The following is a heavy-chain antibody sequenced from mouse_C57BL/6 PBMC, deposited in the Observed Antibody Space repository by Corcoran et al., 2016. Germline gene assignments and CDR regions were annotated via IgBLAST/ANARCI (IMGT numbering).Heavy chain of an antibody. CDR3: ARPPYYGSSSYYYAMDY. CDR1: GYTFTDYY. Sequence: QVQLQQSGPELVKPGASVKISCKASGYTFTDYYINWVKQRPGQGLEWIGWIFPGSGSTYYNEKFKGKATLTVDKSSSTAYMLLSSLTSEDSAVYFCARPPYYGSSSYYYAMDYWGQGTSVTVSS. V-gene: IGHV1-75*01. D-gene: IGHD1-1*01. J-gene: IGHJ4*01. CDR2: IFPGSGST.